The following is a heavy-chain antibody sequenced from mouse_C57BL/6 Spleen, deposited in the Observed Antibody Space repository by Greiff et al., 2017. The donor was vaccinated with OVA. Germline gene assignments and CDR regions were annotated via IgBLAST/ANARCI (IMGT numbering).Heavy chain of an antibody. J-gene: IGHJ2*01. CDR1: GYTFTSYW. V-gene: IGHV1-59*01. CDR3: ASLTTVVDFDY. CDR2: IDPSDSYT. Sequence: VQLQQPGAELVRPGTSVKLSCKASGYTFTSYWMHWVKQRPGQGLEWIGVIDPSDSYTNYNQKFKGKATLTVDTSSSTAYMQLSSLTSEDSAVYYCASLTTVVDFDYWGQGTTLTVSS. D-gene: IGHD1-1*01.